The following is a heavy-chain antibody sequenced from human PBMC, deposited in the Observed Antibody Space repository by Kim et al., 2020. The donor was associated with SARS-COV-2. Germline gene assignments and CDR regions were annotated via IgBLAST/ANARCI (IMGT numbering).Heavy chain of an antibody. CDR3: AKDGVSNWDISGWFDP. Sequence: GGSLRLSCVASGFSFNKFAMTWVRQVPGKGLEWVSSISGSAMTTYYAKSVKGRSTISRDNSRNTLYLQLNSLRVEDTAVYYCAKDGVSNWDISGWFDPWGQGTLLTVSS. CDR1: GFSFNKFA. V-gene: IGHV3-23*01. CDR2: ISGSAMTT. J-gene: IGHJ5*02. D-gene: IGHD6-13*01.